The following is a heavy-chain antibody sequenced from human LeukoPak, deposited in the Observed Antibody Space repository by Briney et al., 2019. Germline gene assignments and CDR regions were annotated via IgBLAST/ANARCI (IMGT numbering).Heavy chain of an antibody. V-gene: IGHV3-64*01. Sequence: PGGSLRLSCAASGFIFSNYAIHWVRRAPGKGLEYVSAISDNGRQTFYANSVKGRFTISRDNSKNTLYLQMGSLRVEDMAVYYCARDGSGSPDYWGQGTLVTVSS. J-gene: IGHJ4*02. CDR2: ISDNGRQT. D-gene: IGHD3-10*01. CDR1: GFIFSNYA. CDR3: ARDGSGSPDY.